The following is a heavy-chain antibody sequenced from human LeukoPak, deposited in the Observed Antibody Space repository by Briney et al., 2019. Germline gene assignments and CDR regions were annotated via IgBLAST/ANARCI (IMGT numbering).Heavy chain of an antibody. D-gene: IGHD3-22*01. J-gene: IGHJ5*02. V-gene: IGHV1-69*01. CDR3: ARVDSSPAADWFDP. Sequence: GSSVKVSCKASGGTFSSYAISWVRQAPGQGLEWMGGIIPIFGTANYAQKFQGRVTITADESTSTAYMELSSLRSEDTAVYYCARVDSSPAADWFDPWGQGTLVTVSS. CDR2: IIPIFGTA. CDR1: GGTFSSYA.